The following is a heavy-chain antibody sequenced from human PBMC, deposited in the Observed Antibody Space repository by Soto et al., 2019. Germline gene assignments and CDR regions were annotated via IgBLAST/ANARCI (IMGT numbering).Heavy chain of an antibody. CDR3: ARGVFSAFDI. J-gene: IGHJ3*02. CDR1: GGSISSSSYY. CDR2: IYYSGST. Sequence: PSETLSLTCTVSGGSISSSSYYWGWIRQPPGKGLEWIGSIYYSGSTCYNPSLKSRVTISVDTSKNQFSLKLSSVTAADTAVYYCARGVFSAFDIWGQGTMVTVSS. V-gene: IGHV4-39*01.